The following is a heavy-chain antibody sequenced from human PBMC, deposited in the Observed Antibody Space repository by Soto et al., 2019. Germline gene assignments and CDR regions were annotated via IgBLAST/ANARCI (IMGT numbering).Heavy chain of an antibody. CDR1: GYIFIAYG. D-gene: IGHD3-22*01. J-gene: IGHJ4*02. CDR3: ARGRRPLIRGRYDTSGYFDY. Sequence: ASGNVCCKASGYIFIAYGLSWWRQSPRQEGGGMGWIRVYYGKTNYAQKFQDRVTMNPDTSTSTVYMELRSLRSDDTAVYYCARGRRPLIRGRYDTSGYFDYWGQGTLVTVSS. V-gene: IGHV1-18*01. CDR2: IRVYYGKT.